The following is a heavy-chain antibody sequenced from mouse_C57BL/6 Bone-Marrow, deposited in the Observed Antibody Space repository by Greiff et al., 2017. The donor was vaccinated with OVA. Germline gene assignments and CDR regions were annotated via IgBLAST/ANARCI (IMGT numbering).Heavy chain of an antibody. D-gene: IGHD1-1*01. V-gene: IGHV1-82*01. CDR2: IYPGDGDT. CDR1: GYAFSSSW. Sequence: QVQLKQSGPELVKPGASVKISCKASGYAFSSSWMNWVKQRPGKGLEWIGRIYPGDGDTNYNGKFKGKATLTADKSSSTAYMQLSSLTSEDSAVYFCARPYYYGSSYDAMDYWGQGTSVTVSS. CDR3: ARPYYYGSSYDAMDY. J-gene: IGHJ4*01.